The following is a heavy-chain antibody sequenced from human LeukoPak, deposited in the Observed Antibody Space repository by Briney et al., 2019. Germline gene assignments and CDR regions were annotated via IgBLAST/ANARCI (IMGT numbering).Heavy chain of an antibody. CDR2: IFPSGSA. CDR1: GGSISSYY. CDR3: ARRNHYFYYMDV. J-gene: IGHJ6*03. V-gene: IGHV4-4*09. Sequence: PSETLSLTCTVSGGSISSYYWSWIRQSPVKGLEWIGYIFPSGSAFYNPSLESRVTISLDTSANQFSLTLSSVTAADTAVYYCARRNHYFYYMDVWGKGTTVTVSS.